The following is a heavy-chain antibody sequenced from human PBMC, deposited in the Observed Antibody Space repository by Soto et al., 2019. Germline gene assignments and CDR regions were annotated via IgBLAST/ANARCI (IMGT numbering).Heavy chain of an antibody. D-gene: IGHD2-8*02. CDR3: ASSYCADSVSCNWFDP. Sequence: QVQLQESGPGLVKSSETLSLTCSVSGDSSSTYYWGWIRQPPGKGLEWIGYINYSGRSNHNPSLKSPLSISVESSKNQVSLKLTSVTAADTAVYYCASSYCADSVSCNWFDPWGQGTLVVVSS. CDR1: GDSSSTYY. CDR2: INYSGRS. J-gene: IGHJ5*02. V-gene: IGHV4-59*01.